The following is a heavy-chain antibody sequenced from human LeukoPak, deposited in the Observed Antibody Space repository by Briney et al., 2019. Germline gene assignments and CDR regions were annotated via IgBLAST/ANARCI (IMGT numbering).Heavy chain of an antibody. V-gene: IGHV1-2*02. J-gene: IGHJ4*02. CDR1: EYTFTVYY. CDR2: INPHSGDT. Sequence: GASVKVSCKASEYTFTVYYLHWVRQAPGQGLEWMGWINPHSGDTDYAQKFQGRVTMTRDTSISTAYMELSRLRSDDTAVYYCARWGGHCTSGLCYYFDCWGQGTLVTVSS. D-gene: IGHD2-8*01. CDR3: ARWGGHCTSGLCYYFDC.